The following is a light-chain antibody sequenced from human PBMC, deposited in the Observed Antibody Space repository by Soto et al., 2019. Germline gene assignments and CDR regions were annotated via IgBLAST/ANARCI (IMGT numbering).Light chain of an antibody. CDR2: GSS. CDR3: QQYNSSPET. V-gene: IGKV3-20*01. Sequence: EILLTQSPGTLSLSPGERATLSCRAGQSVTSSYLAWYQQRPGQAPSLLIYGSSFRATGIPDRFSGSGSGTGFTLTISRLAPEDFALYFCQQYNSSPETFGQGTKVDIK. CDR1: QSVTSSY. J-gene: IGKJ1*01.